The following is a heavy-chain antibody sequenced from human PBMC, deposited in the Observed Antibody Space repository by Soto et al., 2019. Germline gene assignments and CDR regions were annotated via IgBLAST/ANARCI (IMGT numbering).Heavy chain of an antibody. J-gene: IGHJ3*02. Sequence: QVHLVESGGGVVQPGRSLRLSCVASGYTFSRYGMHWVRQAPGKGLAWVAVLWYDGSNEYYADSVKGRVTISRDNSKNTLYLQMNSLRVEDTAVYYCARDRVTMLRGAPDSLDIWGQGTKVTVSS. V-gene: IGHV3-33*01. D-gene: IGHD3-10*01. CDR3: ARDRVTMLRGAPDSLDI. CDR1: GYTFSRYG. CDR2: LWYDGSNE.